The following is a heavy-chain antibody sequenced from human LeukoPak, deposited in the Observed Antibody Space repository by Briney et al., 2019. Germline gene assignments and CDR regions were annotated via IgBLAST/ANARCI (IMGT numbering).Heavy chain of an antibody. J-gene: IGHJ4*02. CDR3: AREGIAVAGIDY. D-gene: IGHD6-19*01. CDR2: IYHSGST. Sequence: SETLSLTCTVSGGSISSGGYYWSWIRQPPGKGLEWIGYIYHSGSTYYNPSLKSRVTISVDTSKNQFSLKLSSVTAADTAVYYCAREGIAVAGIDYWGQGTLVTVSS. CDR1: GGSISSGGYY. V-gene: IGHV4-30-2*01.